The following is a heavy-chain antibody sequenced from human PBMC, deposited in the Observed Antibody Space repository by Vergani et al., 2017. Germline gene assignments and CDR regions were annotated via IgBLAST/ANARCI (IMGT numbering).Heavy chain of an antibody. J-gene: IGHJ6*02. D-gene: IGHD6-13*01. CDR2: IIPILGIA. CDR3: ARETAIAAAGTPQVDYYGMDV. Sequence: QVQLVQSGAEVKKPGSSVKVSCKASGGTFSSYTISWVRQAPGQGLEWMGRIIPILGIANYAKKFQGRVTITADKSTSTAYMELSSLRSEDTAGYCCARETAIAAAGTPQVDYYGMDVWGQGTTVTVSS. CDR1: GGTFSSYT. V-gene: IGHV1-69*08.